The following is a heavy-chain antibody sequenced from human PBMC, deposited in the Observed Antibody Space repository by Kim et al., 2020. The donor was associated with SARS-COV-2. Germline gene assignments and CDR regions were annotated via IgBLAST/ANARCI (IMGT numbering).Heavy chain of an antibody. CDR1: GGSISSYY. CDR3: ARPSSYSSSWYEDWYFDL. J-gene: IGHJ2*01. D-gene: IGHD6-13*01. CDR2: IYYSGST. V-gene: IGHV4-59*13. Sequence: SETLSLTCTVSGGSISSYYWSWIRQPPGKGLEWIGYIYYSGSTNYNPSLKSRVTISVDTSKNQFSLKLSSVTAADTAVYYCARPSSYSSSWYEDWYFDLWGRGTLVTVSS.